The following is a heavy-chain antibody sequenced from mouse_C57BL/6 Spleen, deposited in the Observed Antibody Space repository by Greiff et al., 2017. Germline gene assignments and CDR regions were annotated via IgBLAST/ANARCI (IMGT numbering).Heavy chain of an antibody. J-gene: IGHJ4*01. Sequence: EVKLVESGPGLVKPSQSLSLTCSVTGYSITSGYYWNWIRQFPGNKLEWMGYISYDGSNNYNPSLKNRISITRDTSKNQFFLKLNSVTTEDTATYYCARGGYYAMDYWCQGTSVTVSS. CDR2: ISYDGSN. V-gene: IGHV3-6*01. CDR3: ARGGYYAMDY. CDR1: GYSITSGYY.